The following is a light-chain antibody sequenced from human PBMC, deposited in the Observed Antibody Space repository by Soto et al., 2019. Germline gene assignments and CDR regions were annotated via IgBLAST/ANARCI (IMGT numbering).Light chain of an antibody. J-gene: IGKJ2*01. CDR1: QSVSTRY. CDR3: HQFGSSPLAFT. CDR2: GAS. V-gene: IGKV3-20*01. Sequence: ESMLTQSPGTLSLSPGERATLSCRASQSVSTRYLAWYQQKPGQAPRLLIYGASIRAAGIPDRFSGSGSGTDFTLTISRLDPADFAVDYCHQFGSSPLAFTFGQGTKLEI.